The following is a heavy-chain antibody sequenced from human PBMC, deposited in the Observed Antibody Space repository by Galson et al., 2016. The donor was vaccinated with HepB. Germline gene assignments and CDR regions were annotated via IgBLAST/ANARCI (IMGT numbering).Heavy chain of an antibody. CDR2: ITWDGDTT. CDR3: AKDIYTGGWSKGDGFHY. CDR1: GFTFQNYA. V-gene: IGHV3-43D*03. J-gene: IGHJ4*02. Sequence: SLRLSCAASGFTFQNYAMHWVRQAPGKGLEWISLITWDGDTTYYANSVKGRFTISRDNSKNSLYLQMSSLRAEDTALYYCAKDIYTGGWSKGDGFHYWGQETLVTVSS. D-gene: IGHD6-19*01.